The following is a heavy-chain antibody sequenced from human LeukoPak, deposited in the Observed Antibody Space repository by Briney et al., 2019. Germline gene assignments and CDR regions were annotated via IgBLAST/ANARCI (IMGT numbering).Heavy chain of an antibody. CDR3: ATGQAYYYDSSGYYYGY. Sequence: GASVEVSCKVSGYTLTELSMHWVRQAPGKGLEWMGGFDPEDGETIYAQKFQGRVTMTEDTSTDTAYMELSSLRSEDTAVYYCATGQAYYYDSSGYYYGYWGQGTLVTVSS. CDR1: GYTLTELS. V-gene: IGHV1-24*01. D-gene: IGHD3-22*01. CDR2: FDPEDGET. J-gene: IGHJ4*02.